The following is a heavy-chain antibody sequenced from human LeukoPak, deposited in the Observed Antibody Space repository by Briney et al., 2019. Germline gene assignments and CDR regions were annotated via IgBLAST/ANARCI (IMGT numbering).Heavy chain of an antibody. J-gene: IGHJ2*01. CDR1: GGSISSYS. D-gene: IGHD2/OR15-2a*01. V-gene: IGHV4-4*07. CDR3: ARGPFGWWYFDL. CDR2: MYTSGST. Sequence: SETLSLTCSVSGGSISSYSWSWIRQPAVKGLEWIGRMYTSGSTKYNPSLKSRVTMSVDTSKNQCSLKLSSVTAADTAVYYCARGPFGWWYFDLWGRGTLVTVSS.